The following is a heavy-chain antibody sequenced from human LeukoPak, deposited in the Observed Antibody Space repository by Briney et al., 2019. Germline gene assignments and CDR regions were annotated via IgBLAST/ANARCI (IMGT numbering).Heavy chain of an antibody. J-gene: IGHJ5*02. Sequence: SETLSLTCAVSGDFFNRTNWWSWVRQAPGKGLEWIGEISSGGTTNYIPSLKTRVTISLDKSNNQFSLKLSSVTAADTAVYYCARNAMRGCCFDPWGRGTLVTVSS. CDR2: ISSGGTT. D-gene: IGHD3-16*01. V-gene: IGHV4-4*02. CDR3: ARNAMRGCCFDP. CDR1: GDFFNRTNW.